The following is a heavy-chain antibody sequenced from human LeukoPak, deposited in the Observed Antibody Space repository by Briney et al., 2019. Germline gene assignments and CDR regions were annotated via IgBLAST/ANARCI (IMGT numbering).Heavy chain of an antibody. D-gene: IGHD4-17*01. CDR2: ISGSGGST. Sequence: GGSLRLSCAASGFTFSSYAMSWFRQAPGKGLEWVSAISGSGGSTYYADSVKGRFTISRDNSKNTLYLQMNSLRAEDTAVYYCAKEDDDSGDYPASGGAFDIWGQGTMVTVSS. J-gene: IGHJ3*02. CDR3: AKEDDDSGDYPASGGAFDI. V-gene: IGHV3-23*01. CDR1: GFTFSSYA.